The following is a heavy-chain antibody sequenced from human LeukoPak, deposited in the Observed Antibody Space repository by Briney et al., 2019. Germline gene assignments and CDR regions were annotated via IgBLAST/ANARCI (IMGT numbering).Heavy chain of an antibody. CDR2: INPNSGGT. Sequence: GASVKVSCKASGYTFTGYYMHWVRQAPGQGLEWMGWINPNSGGTNYAQKFQGRVTMTRDTSISTAYMELSRLRSDDTAVYYCARDLNSYGDYYYYYGMDVWGQGTTVTVSS. D-gene: IGHD5-18*01. J-gene: IGHJ6*02. CDR1: GYTFTGYY. V-gene: IGHV1-2*02. CDR3: ARDLNSYGDYYYYYGMDV.